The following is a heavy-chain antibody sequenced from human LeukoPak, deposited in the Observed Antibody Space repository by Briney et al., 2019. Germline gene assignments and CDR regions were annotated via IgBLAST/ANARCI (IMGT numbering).Heavy chain of an antibody. CDR2: INHSGST. V-gene: IGHV4-34*01. Sequence: PSETLSLTCAVYGGSFSGYYWSWIRQPPGKGLEWIGEINHSGSTNYNPSLKSRVTISVDTSKDQFSLKLSSVTAADTAVYYCARFKYYYDSSGYQLFDYWGQGTLVTVSS. J-gene: IGHJ4*02. CDR1: GGSFSGYY. D-gene: IGHD3-22*01. CDR3: ARFKYYYDSSGYQLFDY.